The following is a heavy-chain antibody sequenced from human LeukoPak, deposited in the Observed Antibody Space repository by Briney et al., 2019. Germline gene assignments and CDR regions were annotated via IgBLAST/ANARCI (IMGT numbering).Heavy chain of an antibody. CDR1: GFTFGDYA. D-gene: IGHD4-23*01. J-gene: IGHJ4*02. CDR2: ISWNGGSV. CDR3: AREVTVVTPVDY. V-gene: IGHV3-9*01. Sequence: GRSLRLSCAASGFTFGDYAMHWVRQAPGKGLEWVSGISWNGGSVGYADSVKGRFTISRDSAKNSLYLQMNSLRAEDTAVYYCAREVTVVTPVDYWGQGTLVTVSS.